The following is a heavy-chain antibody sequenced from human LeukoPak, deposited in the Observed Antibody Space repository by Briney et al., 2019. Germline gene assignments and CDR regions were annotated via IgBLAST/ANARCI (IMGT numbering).Heavy chain of an antibody. CDR3: ARIGSSWYGRLAFDI. V-gene: IGHV4-39*01. J-gene: IGHJ3*02. D-gene: IGHD6-13*01. CDR2: IYHSGST. Sequence: SETLSLTCSVSGGSISSSNYWAWIRQPPGKGLEWIGSIYHSGSTYYNPSLKSRVIISVDMPKNQFSLKLSSVTAADTAVYYCARIGSSWYGRLAFDIWGQGTMVTVSS. CDR1: GGSISSSNY.